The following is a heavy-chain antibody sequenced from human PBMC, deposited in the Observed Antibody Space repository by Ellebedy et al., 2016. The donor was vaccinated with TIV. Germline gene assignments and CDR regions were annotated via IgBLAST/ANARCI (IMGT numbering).Heavy chain of an antibody. J-gene: IGHJ3*02. CDR2: INHSGST. CDR1: GGSFSGYY. D-gene: IGHD6-13*01. CDR3: ARVVWQQPVSYAFDI. Sequence: MPSETLSLTCAVYGGSFSGYYWSWIRQPPGKGLEWLGEINHSGSTNYNPSLKSRVTISVDTSKNHFSLKLISVTAADTAVYYCARVVWQQPVSYAFDIWGQGTMVTVSS. V-gene: IGHV4-34*01.